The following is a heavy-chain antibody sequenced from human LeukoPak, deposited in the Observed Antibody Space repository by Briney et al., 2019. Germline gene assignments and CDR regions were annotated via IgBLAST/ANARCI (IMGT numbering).Heavy chain of an antibody. V-gene: IGHV3-7*01. J-gene: IGHJ4*02. CDR2: IKQDGSEK. CDR1: GFTFSSYW. Sequence: GGSLRLSCAASGFTFSSYWMSWVRQAPGKGLEWVANIKQDGSEKYYVDSVKGRFTISRDSAKNSLYLQMNSLRAEDTAVYYCARVGITMVRGRPGYYFDYWGQGTLVTVSS. D-gene: IGHD3-10*01. CDR3: ARVGITMVRGRPGYYFDY.